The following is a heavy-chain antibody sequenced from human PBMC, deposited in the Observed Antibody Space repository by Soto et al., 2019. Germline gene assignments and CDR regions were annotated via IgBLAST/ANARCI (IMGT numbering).Heavy chain of an antibody. Sequence: SETLSLTCTVSGGSISSYYWSWIRQPPGKGLEWIGYIYYSGSTNYNPSLKSRVTISVDTSKNQFSLKLSSVTAADTAVYYCARWPNWNQDSSYYYYGMDVWGQGTTVTVS. CDR3: ARWPNWNQDSSYYYYGMDV. D-gene: IGHD1-1*01. CDR1: GGSISSYY. V-gene: IGHV4-59*01. CDR2: IYYSGST. J-gene: IGHJ6*02.